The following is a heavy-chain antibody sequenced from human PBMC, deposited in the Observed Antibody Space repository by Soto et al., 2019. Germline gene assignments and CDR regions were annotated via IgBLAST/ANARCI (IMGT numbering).Heavy chain of an antibody. J-gene: IGHJ6*02. Sequence: GGSLRLSCTASGFTFNSYTINGVRQAPCKRLGSLSSISSSGYIFSTDSVRGRFTISRYNAKNSVYLQINSLRGEDTAVYFCARDCSGGSCYPGMDVWGQGTTVTGSS. CDR3: ARDCSGGSCYPGMDV. V-gene: IGHV3-21*01. CDR2: ISSSGYI. D-gene: IGHD2-15*01. CDR1: GFTFNSYT.